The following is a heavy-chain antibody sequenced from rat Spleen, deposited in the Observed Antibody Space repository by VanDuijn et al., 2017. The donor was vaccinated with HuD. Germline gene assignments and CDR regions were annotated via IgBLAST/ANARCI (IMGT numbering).Heavy chain of an antibody. V-gene: IGHV5-25*01. D-gene: IGHD1-9*01. CDR2: ISPSGRNT. Sequence: EVQLVESGGGLVQPGRSLKLSCAASGFTFNSYDMAWVRQAPTKGLEWVASISPSGRNTYYRDSVKGRFTISRDNAKSSLYLQMDGLRSEDTATYFCARHGYNSYFDYWGQGVMVTVSS. J-gene: IGHJ2*01. CDR3: ARHGYNSYFDY. CDR1: GFTFNSYD.